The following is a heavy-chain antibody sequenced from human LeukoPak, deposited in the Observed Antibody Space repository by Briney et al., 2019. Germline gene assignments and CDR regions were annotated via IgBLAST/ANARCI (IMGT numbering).Heavy chain of an antibody. CDR2: FSGSGGST. CDR3: AKRGYYYDSSGYYSRTYFDY. V-gene: IGHV3-23*01. Sequence: GGSLRLSCAASGFTFSSYAMRWVRQAPGKGLAWVSGFSGSGGSTYYEDSVQGRFTISRDNSKNSLYLQMNSLRAEDTAVYYCAKRGYYYDSSGYYSRTYFDYWGQGTLVIVSS. D-gene: IGHD3-22*01. J-gene: IGHJ4*02. CDR1: GFTFSSYA.